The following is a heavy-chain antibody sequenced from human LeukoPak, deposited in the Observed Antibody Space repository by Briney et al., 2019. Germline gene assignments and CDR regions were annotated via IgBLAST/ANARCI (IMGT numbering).Heavy chain of an antibody. Sequence: SETLSLTCTVSGGSISSYYWSWIRQPPGKGLEWVAYIYYGGSTNYKPSLKTPVTISVDTSKNQFSLKLSSVTAADTAVYYCARELSNDAFDIWGQGTMVTVSS. D-gene: IGHD3-3*02. CDR2: IYYGGST. CDR3: ARELSNDAFDI. CDR1: GGSISSYY. J-gene: IGHJ3*02. V-gene: IGHV4-59*01.